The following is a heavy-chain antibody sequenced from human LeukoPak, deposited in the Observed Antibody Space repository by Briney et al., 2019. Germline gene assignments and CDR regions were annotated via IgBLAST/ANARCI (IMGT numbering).Heavy chain of an antibody. Sequence: GSLRPSCAASGFTFSSYWMSWVRQAPGKGLEWVANIKQDGGEKYYVESVKGRFTISRDNVKNSLYLQMNSLRVEDTAVYYCARARGGYDLDYWGQGTLVTVSS. J-gene: IGHJ4*02. CDR2: IKQDGGEK. V-gene: IGHV3-7*01. CDR1: GFTFSSYW. CDR3: ARARGGYDLDY. D-gene: IGHD5-12*01.